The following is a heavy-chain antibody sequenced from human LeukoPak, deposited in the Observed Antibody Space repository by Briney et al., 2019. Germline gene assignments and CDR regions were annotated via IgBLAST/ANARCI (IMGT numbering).Heavy chain of an antibody. Sequence: PSETLSLTCTVSGASINKDYWAWIRQPAGKGLEWIGRIHPSGITHQNPSLRGRVTMSIDASKNQFSLNLSSVTAADTAVYYCAGVMEAAVDYWGQGTLVTVSS. J-gene: IGHJ4*02. V-gene: IGHV4-4*07. CDR1: GASINKDY. CDR2: IHPSGIT. CDR3: AGVMEAAVDY. D-gene: IGHD6-13*01.